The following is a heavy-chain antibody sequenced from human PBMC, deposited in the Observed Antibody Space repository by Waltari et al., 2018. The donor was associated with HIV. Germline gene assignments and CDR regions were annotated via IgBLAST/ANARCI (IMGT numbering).Heavy chain of an antibody. Sequence: QVQLQQWGAGLLKPSETLSLTCAVYGGSFSASPWHVALHPPEKGLGWMWERNHSGITPNNPALKSRVTMSVDTSKNQFSLRLTSVTAADTAVYYCARGGKWPETGWFDSWGQGTLVTVSS. D-gene: IGHD5-12*01. V-gene: IGHV4-34*02. CDR2: RNHSGIT. J-gene: IGHJ5*01. CDR1: GGSFSASP. CDR3: ARGGKWPETGWFDS.